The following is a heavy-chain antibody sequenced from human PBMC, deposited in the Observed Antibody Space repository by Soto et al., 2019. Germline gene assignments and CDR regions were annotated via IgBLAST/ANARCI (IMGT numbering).Heavy chain of an antibody. Sequence: GGSLRLSCAASGFTFSTYSINWDRQAPGKGLEWVAVISYDGSNKYYADSVKGRFTISRDNSKNTLYLQMNSLRAEDTAVYYCAKDTIAVAPTFDYWGQGTLVTVSS. D-gene: IGHD6-19*01. CDR1: GFTFSTYS. CDR3: AKDTIAVAPTFDY. J-gene: IGHJ4*02. CDR2: ISYDGSNK. V-gene: IGHV3-30*18.